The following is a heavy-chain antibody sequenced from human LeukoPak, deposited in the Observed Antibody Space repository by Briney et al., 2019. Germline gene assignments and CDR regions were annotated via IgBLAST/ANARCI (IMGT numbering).Heavy chain of an antibody. CDR1: GGSISSSSYY. CDR2: IYYTGST. D-gene: IGHD5-12*01. V-gene: IGHV4-39*07. CDR3: ARLSGYGLHYYYYMDV. Sequence: SETLSLTFTVSGGSISSSSYYWGWIRQPLGKGLEWIGSIYYTGSTYYNPSLKSRVTISIDTSKNQFSLKLSSVTAADTAVYYCARLSGYGLHYYYYMDVWGSGTTVTVSS. J-gene: IGHJ6*03.